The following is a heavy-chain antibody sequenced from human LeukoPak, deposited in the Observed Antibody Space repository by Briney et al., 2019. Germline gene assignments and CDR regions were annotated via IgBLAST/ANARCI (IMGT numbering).Heavy chain of an antibody. J-gene: IGHJ6*02. D-gene: IGHD3-22*01. CDR2: INPSGGST. V-gene: IGHV1-46*03. CDR1: GYTFTSYY. Sequence: GASVKVSCKASGYTFTSYYMHWVRQAPGQGLEWMGIINPSGGSTSYAQKFQCRVTMTRDTSTSTVYMELSSLRSEDTAVYYCAAGTMIVGYYYGMDVWGQGTTVTVSS. CDR3: AAGTMIVGYYYGMDV.